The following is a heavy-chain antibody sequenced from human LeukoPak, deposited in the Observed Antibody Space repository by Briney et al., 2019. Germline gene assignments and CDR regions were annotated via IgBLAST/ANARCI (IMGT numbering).Heavy chain of an antibody. D-gene: IGHD1-26*01. Sequence: SETLSLTCSVSGVSISSGSNYWGWIRQPPGKTLEWIGSIYSSGSTYYNPSLKSRVIILIDTAKNQFSLQLNSVTPEDTAVYYCARVVGEELDYWGQGTLVTVSS. V-gene: IGHV4-39*07. CDR2: IYSSGST. J-gene: IGHJ4*02. CDR3: ARVVGEELDY. CDR1: GVSISSGSNY.